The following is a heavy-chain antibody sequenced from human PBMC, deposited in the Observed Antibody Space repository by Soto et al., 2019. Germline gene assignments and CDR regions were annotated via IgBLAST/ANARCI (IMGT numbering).Heavy chain of an antibody. CDR3: AREWQWLYYFDY. CDR1: GYTFTSYY. V-gene: IGHV1-46*01. Sequence: GASVKVSCKASGYTFTSYYMHWVRQAPGQGLEWMGIINPSGGSTSYAQKSQGRVTMTRDTSTSTVYMELSSLRSEDTAVYYCAREWQWLYYFDYWGQGTLVTVSS. J-gene: IGHJ4*02. CDR2: INPSGGST. D-gene: IGHD6-19*01.